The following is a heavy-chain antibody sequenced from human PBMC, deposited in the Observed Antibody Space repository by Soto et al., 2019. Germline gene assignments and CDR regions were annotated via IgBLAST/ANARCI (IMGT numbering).Heavy chain of an antibody. Sequence: GGSLRLSCAPSGFTFSSYAMHWVRQAPGKELEWVAVIWSDGNTKFYIDSVKGRFTISRDNSKNKMYLQLNSLRPEDTAVYYCARAHYDFRSGYNSDYYDYGMDVWGQGTTVTVSS. CDR2: IWSDGNTK. V-gene: IGHV3-33*01. CDR1: GFTFSSYA. D-gene: IGHD3-3*01. CDR3: ARAHYDFRSGYNSDYYDYGMDV. J-gene: IGHJ6*02.